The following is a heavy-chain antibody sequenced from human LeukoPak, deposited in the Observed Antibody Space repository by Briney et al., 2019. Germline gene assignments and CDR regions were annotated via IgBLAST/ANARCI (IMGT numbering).Heavy chain of an antibody. J-gene: IGHJ4*02. CDR1: GGTFSSYP. CDR3: ARAHRQLERLGRYYFDY. V-gene: IGHV1-69*13. D-gene: IGHD1-1*01. Sequence: SVTVSRKGSGGTFSSYPVSWVRQPPGQGLEWMGVIIPIFGTANYAQKFQGRVTITADESTSTAYMELSSLRSEDTAVYYCARAHRQLERLGRYYFDYWGQGTLVTVSS. CDR2: IIPIFGTA.